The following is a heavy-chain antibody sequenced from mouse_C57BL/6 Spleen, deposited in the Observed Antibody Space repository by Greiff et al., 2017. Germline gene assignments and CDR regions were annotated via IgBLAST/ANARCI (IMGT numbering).Heavy chain of an antibody. CDR1: GYNFTSYW. CDR2: IDPNSGGT. J-gene: IGHJ1*03. V-gene: IGHV1-72*01. D-gene: IGHD3-2*02. Sequence: QVQLQQPGAELVKPGASVKLSCKASGYNFTSYWMHWVKQRPGRGLEWIGRIDPNSGGTKYNAKFQSKATLTVDKPSSTAYMQLSSLTSEDSAGYYCARQLRDWYFDVWGTGTTVTVSS. CDR3: ARQLRDWYFDV.